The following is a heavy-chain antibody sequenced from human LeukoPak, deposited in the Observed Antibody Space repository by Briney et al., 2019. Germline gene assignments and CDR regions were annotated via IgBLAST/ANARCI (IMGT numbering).Heavy chain of an antibody. CDR1: GGSISSSSYY. V-gene: IGHV4-39*01. CDR2: IYYSGST. J-gene: IGHJ4*02. CDR3: ARSSGSYFVFDY. Sequence: SETLSLTXTVSGGSISSSSYYWGWIRQPPGKGLEWIGSIYYSGSTYYNPSLKSRVTISVDTSKNQFSLKLSSVTAADTAVYYCARSSGSYFVFDYWGQGTLVTVSS. D-gene: IGHD1-26*01.